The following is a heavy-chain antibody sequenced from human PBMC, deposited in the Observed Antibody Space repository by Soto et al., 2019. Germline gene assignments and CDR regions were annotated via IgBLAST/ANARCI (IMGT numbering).Heavy chain of an antibody. CDR3: ARLGQVYYYYYMDV. CDR2: IYYSGST. J-gene: IGHJ6*03. V-gene: IGHV4-30-4*01. CDR1: GGSISSGDYY. Sequence: SETLSLTCTVSGGSISSGDYYWSWIRQPPGKGLEWIGYIYYSGSTYYNPSLKSRVTISVDTSKNQFSLKLSSVTAADTAVYHCARLGQVYYYYYMDVWGKGTTVTVSS.